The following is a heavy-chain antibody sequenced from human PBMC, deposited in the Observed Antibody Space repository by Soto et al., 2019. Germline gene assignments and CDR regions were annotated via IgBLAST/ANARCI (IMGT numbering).Heavy chain of an antibody. CDR3: ARQHPLDSSGWYY. D-gene: IGHD6-19*01. V-gene: IGHV5-51*01. Sequence: PGESLKISCKVSGTSFTSFWIGWVRQMPGKGLEWLGIIYPGDSEIRYSPSFQGQVTISADKSINTAYLQWSSLKASDTAIYYCARQHPLDSSGWYYWGQGTLVTVSS. J-gene: IGHJ4*02. CDR1: GTSFTSFW. CDR2: IYPGDSEI.